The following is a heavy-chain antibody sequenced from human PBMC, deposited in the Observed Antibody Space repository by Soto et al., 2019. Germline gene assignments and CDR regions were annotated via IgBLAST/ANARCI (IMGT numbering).Heavy chain of an antibody. Sequence: QVQLVQSGAEVKKPGSSVKVSCKASGGTSSSYAISWVRQAPGQGLEWMGGIIPIFGTANYAQKFQGRVTITADESTSTAYRELSSLRSEDTAVYYCARETVGADRSFDYWGQGTLVTVSS. CDR2: IIPIFGTA. CDR3: ARETVGADRSFDY. D-gene: IGHD1-26*01. CDR1: GGTSSSYA. V-gene: IGHV1-69*12. J-gene: IGHJ4*02.